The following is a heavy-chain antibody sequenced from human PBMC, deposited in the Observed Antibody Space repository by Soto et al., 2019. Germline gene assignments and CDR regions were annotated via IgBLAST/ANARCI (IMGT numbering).Heavy chain of an antibody. V-gene: IGHV4-38-2*01. CDR2: IYHSGRT. Sequence: PSETLSLTCAVSGYSISNGYYWGWIRQPPGKGLEWIGSIYHSGRTYYNPSLKSRVTIPVDTSKNQFSLKLSSVTAADTAVHYCARAIYYYDSNDYTWQFDSWGQGTLVTVSS. D-gene: IGHD3-22*01. CDR3: ARAIYYYDSNDYTWQFDS. CDR1: GYSISNGYY. J-gene: IGHJ4*02.